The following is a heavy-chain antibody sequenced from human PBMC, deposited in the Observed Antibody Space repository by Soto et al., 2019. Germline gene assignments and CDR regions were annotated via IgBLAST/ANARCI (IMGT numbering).Heavy chain of an antibody. CDR3: ARVARRSRAVDV. D-gene: IGHD6-25*01. J-gene: IGHJ6*02. CDR1: GGSISSGGYY. CDR2: IYYSGST. V-gene: IGHV4-31*03. Sequence: QVQLQESGPGLVKPSQTLSLTCTVSGGSISSGGYYWSWIRQHPGKGMEWIGYIYYSGSTYYNPSLKSRVTISVDTSKNPFSLKLSSVTAADTAVYYCARVARRSRAVDVWGQGTTVTVSS.